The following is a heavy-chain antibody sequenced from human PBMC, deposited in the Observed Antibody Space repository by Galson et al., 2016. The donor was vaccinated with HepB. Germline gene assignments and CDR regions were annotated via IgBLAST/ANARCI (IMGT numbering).Heavy chain of an antibody. J-gene: IGHJ6*02. D-gene: IGHD3-16*01. CDR3: VRDQFGDYYYGLDV. CDR1: GFTFKNYG. CDR2: LGFGDGRI. Sequence: SLRLSCAASGFTFKNYGMHWVRQAPQRGLEWVSSLGFGDGRIYYANSVKGRFTISRDNTKNSLYMQMNRLRAEDTAVYYCVRDQFGDYYYGLDVWGQGTTVIVSS. V-gene: IGHV3-21*04.